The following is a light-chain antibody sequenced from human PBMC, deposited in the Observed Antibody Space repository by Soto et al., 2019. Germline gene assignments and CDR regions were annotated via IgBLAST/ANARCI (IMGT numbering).Light chain of an antibody. Sequence: DIQMTQSPSTLSASVGDRVNITCRASQSISSWLAWYQQKPGKAPKLLIYKASSLESGVPSRFSGSGSGTEFTLTISSLQPDDFATYYCQQYNSYSLTFGGGTNVEIK. CDR1: QSISSW. CDR3: QQYNSYSLT. V-gene: IGKV1-5*03. J-gene: IGKJ4*01. CDR2: KAS.